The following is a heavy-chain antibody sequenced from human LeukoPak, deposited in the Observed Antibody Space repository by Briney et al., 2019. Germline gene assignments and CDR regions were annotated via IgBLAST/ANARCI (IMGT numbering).Heavy chain of an antibody. CDR3: AREDYYASSGYLDY. D-gene: IGHD3-22*01. V-gene: IGHV1-2*02. J-gene: IGHJ4*02. CDR1: GYTFTGYY. CDR2: INPNSGGT. Sequence: ASVKVSCKASGYTFTGYYMHWVRQAPGQGLEWMGWINPNSGGTNYAQKFQGRVTMTRDTSISTAYMELSRLRSDDTAVYYCAREDYYASSGYLDYWGQGTLVTVSS.